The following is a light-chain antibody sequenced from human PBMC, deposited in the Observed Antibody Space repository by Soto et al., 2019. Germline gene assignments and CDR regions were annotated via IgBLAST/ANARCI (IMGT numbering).Light chain of an antibody. CDR2: GAS. V-gene: IGKV3-20*01. CDR3: QQYGSSPIT. CDR1: QSVTSSF. Sequence: IVLTQSPGTLSLSPGKRATLCCRASQSVTSSFLAWYQQKPGQAPRLLIYGASSRATGIPDRFSGSGSGTDFTLTISTLEPEDCAVYYCQQYGSSPITFGQGTRLEIK. J-gene: IGKJ5*01.